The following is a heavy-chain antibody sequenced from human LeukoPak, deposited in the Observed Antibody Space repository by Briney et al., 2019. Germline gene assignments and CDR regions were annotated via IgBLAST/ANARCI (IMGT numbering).Heavy chain of an antibody. J-gene: IGHJ5*02. CDR3: ARGYGSGSYST. CDR1: GVSPRSGY. D-gene: IGHD3-10*01. CDR2: ISTSLHT. V-gene: IGHV4-4*07. Sequence: PSETLSVTCLVSGVSPRSGYWSWIRQPAGTGLEWLGRISTSLHTYYNPSLKSRVAMSLDTSETHFSLRLNSVTAADTAVYYCARGYGSGSYSTWGQGTLVTVSS.